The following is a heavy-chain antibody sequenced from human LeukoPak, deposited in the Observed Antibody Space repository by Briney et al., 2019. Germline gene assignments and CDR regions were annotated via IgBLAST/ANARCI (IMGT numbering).Heavy chain of an antibody. Sequence: GRSLRLSCAASGFTFSSYGMHWVRQAPGKGLEWVAVISYDGGNKYYADSVKGRFTISRDNSKNTLYLQMNSLRAEDTAVYYCAKDGDSYGSDYWGQGTLVTVSS. V-gene: IGHV3-30*18. D-gene: IGHD5-18*01. CDR3: AKDGDSYGSDY. CDR1: GFTFSSYG. J-gene: IGHJ4*02. CDR2: ISYDGGNK.